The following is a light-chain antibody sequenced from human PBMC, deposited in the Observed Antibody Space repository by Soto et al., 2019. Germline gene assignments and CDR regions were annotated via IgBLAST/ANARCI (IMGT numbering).Light chain of an antibody. V-gene: IGKV1-9*01. CDR1: QGISSY. CDR3: QQLNSYPPFT. Sequence: DIQLTQSPSFLSASVGDRVTITCRASQGISSYLAWYQQKPGKAPKLLIYAASTLQSGVPYRFSGSGSGTEFTLTISSLQPEDFATYYCQQLNSYPPFTFGPGTKVDIK. J-gene: IGKJ3*01. CDR2: AAS.